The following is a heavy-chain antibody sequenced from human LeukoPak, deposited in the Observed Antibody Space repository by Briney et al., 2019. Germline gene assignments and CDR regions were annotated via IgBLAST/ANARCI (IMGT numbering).Heavy chain of an antibody. D-gene: IGHD1-26*01. CDR2: ISGSGGDT. CDR1: GFTFSSYA. V-gene: IGHV3-23*01. Sequence: PGGSLRLYRAASGFTFSSYAMSWVRQAPGKGLEWVSAISGSGGDTYYADSVKGRFTMSRDNFKNTLYLQMNSLRAEDTAVYYCAKTVSLSHSLQGGDYWGQGTLVTVST. J-gene: IGHJ4*02. CDR3: AKTVSLSHSLQGGDY.